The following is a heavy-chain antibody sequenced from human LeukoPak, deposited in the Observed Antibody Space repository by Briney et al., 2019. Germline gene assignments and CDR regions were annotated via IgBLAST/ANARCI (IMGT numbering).Heavy chain of an antibody. D-gene: IGHD1-26*01. V-gene: IGHV3-30*18. CDR1: GFTFSSYG. CDR3: AKLDYSNFQATLVGARDY. Sequence: GRSLILSCAASGFTFSSYGMHWVRQAPGKGLEWVAVISYDGSNKYYADSVKGRFTISRDNSKNTLYLQMNSLRAEDTAVYYCAKLDYSNFQATLVGARDYWGQGTLVTVSS. CDR2: ISYDGSNK. J-gene: IGHJ4*02.